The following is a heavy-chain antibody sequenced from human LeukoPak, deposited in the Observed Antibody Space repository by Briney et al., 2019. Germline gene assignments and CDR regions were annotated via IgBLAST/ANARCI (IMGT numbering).Heavy chain of an antibody. V-gene: IGHV3-21*01. CDR3: ARVRTPTVVVTAYFDY. CDR2: ISSSSSYI. Sequence: PGGSLRLSCAASGFTFSSYSMNWVRQAPGKGLEWVSSISSSSSYIYYADSVKGRFTISRDNAKNSLYLQMNSLRAEDTAVYYCARVRTPTVVVTAYFDYWGQGTLVTVSS. J-gene: IGHJ4*02. D-gene: IGHD2-21*02. CDR1: GFTFSSYS.